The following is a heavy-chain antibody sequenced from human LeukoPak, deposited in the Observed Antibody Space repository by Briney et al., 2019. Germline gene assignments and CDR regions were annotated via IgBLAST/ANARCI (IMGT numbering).Heavy chain of an antibody. CDR2: IYYSGST. J-gene: IGHJ6*02. V-gene: IGHV4-30-4*01. D-gene: IGHD2-15*01. Sequence: PSQTLSLTCTVSGGSISSGDYYWSWIRQPPGKGLEWIGYIYYSGSTYYNPSLKRRVTISVDTSKNQFSLKLSSVTAADTAVYYCARGVIGIVQGGMDVWGQGTTVTVSS. CDR3: ARGVIGIVQGGMDV. CDR1: GGSISSGDYY.